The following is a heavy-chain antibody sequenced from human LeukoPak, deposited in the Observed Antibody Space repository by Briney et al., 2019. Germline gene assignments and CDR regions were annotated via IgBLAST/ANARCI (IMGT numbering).Heavy chain of an antibody. J-gene: IGHJ3*02. Sequence: ASVKVSCKASGYTFTSYGISWVRQAPGQGLEWMGWISAYNGNTNDAQKLQGRVTMTTDTSTSTAYMELRSLRSDDTAVYYCARDPPQFHWDYDFWSGSSDKSYAFDIWGQGTMVTVSS. CDR2: ISAYNGNT. D-gene: IGHD3-3*01. CDR1: GYTFTSYG. V-gene: IGHV1-18*01. CDR3: ARDPPQFHWDYDFWSGSSDKSYAFDI.